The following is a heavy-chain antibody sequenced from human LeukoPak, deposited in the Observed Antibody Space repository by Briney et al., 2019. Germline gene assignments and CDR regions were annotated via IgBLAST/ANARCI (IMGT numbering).Heavy chain of an antibody. V-gene: IGHV1-69*04. CDR1: GGTFSSYA. CDR2: ITPILGMA. D-gene: IGHD4-11*01. J-gene: IGHJ4*02. Sequence: SVKVSCKASGGTFSSYAISWVRQAPGQGLEWMGRITPILGMANYAQKFQGRVTITADKSTSTAYMELSSLRSEDTAVYYCARENGGDDYSNFDYWGQGTLVTVSS. CDR3: ARENGGDDYSNFDY.